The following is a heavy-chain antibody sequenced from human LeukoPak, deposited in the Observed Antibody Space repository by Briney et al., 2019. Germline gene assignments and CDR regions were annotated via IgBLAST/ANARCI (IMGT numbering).Heavy chain of an antibody. CDR3: ARALSPWLWPAF. CDR1: GFTFSSYD. D-gene: IGHD2/OR15-2a*01. Sequence: PGGSLRLSCAASGFTFSSYDMSWVRRAPGKGLEWVSTISQSGSTIDGDSVKGRFTISRDNSKNTLHLQMNSLRAEDTAVYYCARALSPWLWPAFWGQGTRVTVSS. J-gene: IGHJ1*01. CDR2: ISQSGST. V-gene: IGHV3-23*01.